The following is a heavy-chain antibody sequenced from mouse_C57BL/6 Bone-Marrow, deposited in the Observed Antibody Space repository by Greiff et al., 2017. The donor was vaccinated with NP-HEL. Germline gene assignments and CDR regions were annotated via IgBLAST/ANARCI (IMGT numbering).Heavy chain of an antibody. J-gene: IGHJ2*01. V-gene: IGHV1-81*01. CDR1: GYTFTSYG. CDR3: ARGFRYYFDY. CDR2: IYPRSGNT. Sequence: LVESGAELARPGASVKLSCKASGYTFTSYGISWVKQRTGQGLEWIGEIYPRSGNTYYNEKFKGKATLTADKSSSTAYMELRSLTSEDSAVYFCARGFRYYFDYWGQGTTLTVSS.